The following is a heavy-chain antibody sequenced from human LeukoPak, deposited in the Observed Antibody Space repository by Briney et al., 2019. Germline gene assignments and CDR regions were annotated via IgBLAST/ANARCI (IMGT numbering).Heavy chain of an antibody. J-gene: IGHJ4*02. CDR1: GFTFSSYS. Sequence: GGSLRLSCAASGFTFSSYSMNWVRQAPGKGLEWVSSIRSSSSCIDYADSVMGRFTIPRENAKNSPYLQMNNLKAEDTAVYYCARVVAVAGGDYWGQGDLVTVSS. CDR2: IRSSSSCI. D-gene: IGHD6-19*01. V-gene: IGHV3-21*01. CDR3: ARVVAVAGGDY.